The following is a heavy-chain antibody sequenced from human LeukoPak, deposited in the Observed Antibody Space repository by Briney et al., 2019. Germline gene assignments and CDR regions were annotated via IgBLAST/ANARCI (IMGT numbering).Heavy chain of an antibody. CDR3: ARDCSSTSCYQGIDY. Sequence: PSETLSLTCTVSGGSISSSSYYWGWIRQPPGKGLEWIGSIYYSGSTYYNPSLKSRVTISVDTSKNQFSLKLSSVTAADTAVYYCARDCSSTSCYQGIDYWGQGTLVTVSP. CDR2: IYYSGST. D-gene: IGHD2-2*01. CDR1: GGSISSSSYY. J-gene: IGHJ4*02. V-gene: IGHV4-39*07.